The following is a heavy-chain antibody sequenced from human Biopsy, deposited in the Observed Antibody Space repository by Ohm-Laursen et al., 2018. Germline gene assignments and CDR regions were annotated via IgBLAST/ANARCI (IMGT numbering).Heavy chain of an antibody. V-gene: IGHV3-21*04. Sequence: GSLRLSCSAAGFSFTSYTINWVRQVPGKGLEWVSSITSRSGYKYYSDSVKGRFTISRDSSKNTLHLQMNSLRAEDTAVYYCAKDQGYYYDRSVYYYFDYWGQGTLVTVSS. CDR1: GFSFTSYT. CDR2: ITSRSGYK. J-gene: IGHJ4*02. D-gene: IGHD3-22*01. CDR3: AKDQGYYYDRSVYYYFDY.